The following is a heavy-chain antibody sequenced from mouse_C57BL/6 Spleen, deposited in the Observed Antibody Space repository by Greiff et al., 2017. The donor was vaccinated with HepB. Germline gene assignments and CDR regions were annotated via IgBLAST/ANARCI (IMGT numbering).Heavy chain of an antibody. V-gene: IGHV1-82*01. J-gene: IGHJ2*01. Sequence: QVQLKQSGPELVKPGASVKISCKASGYAFSSSWMNWVKQRPGKGLEWIGRIYPGDGDTNYNGKFKGKATLTADKSSSTAYMQLSSLTSEDSAVYFCARKEIYYYGSSYFDYWGQGTTLTVSS. D-gene: IGHD1-1*01. CDR1: GYAFSSSW. CDR2: IYPGDGDT. CDR3: ARKEIYYYGSSYFDY.